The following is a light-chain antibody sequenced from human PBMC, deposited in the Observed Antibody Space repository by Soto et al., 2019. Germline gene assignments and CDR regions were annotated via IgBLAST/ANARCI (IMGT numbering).Light chain of an antibody. J-gene: IGLJ1*01. CDR2: EVS. CDR3: SSYTSSSTYV. Sequence: QSALTQPASVSGSPGQSITLYCTGTSSDVGGYNYVSWYQQHPGKAPKLMIYEVSNRPSGASNRFSGSKSGNTASLTISGLQAEDEADYYCSSYTSSSTYVFGTGTKVTVL. CDR1: SSDVGGYNY. V-gene: IGLV2-14*01.